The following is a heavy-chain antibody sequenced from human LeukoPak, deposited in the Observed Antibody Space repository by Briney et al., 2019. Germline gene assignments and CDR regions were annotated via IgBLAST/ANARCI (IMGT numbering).Heavy chain of an antibody. J-gene: IGHJ1*01. V-gene: IGHV3-11*06. Sequence: GGSLRLSCAASGFTFSDYYMSWIRQAPGKGLEWVSYISSSSSYTNYADSVKGRFTISRDNAKNSLYLQMNSLRAEDTAVYYCAIGGYSYGYSRAEYFQHWGQGTLVTVSS. CDR2: ISSSSSYT. D-gene: IGHD5-18*01. CDR3: AIGGYSYGYSRAEYFQH. CDR1: GFTFSDYY.